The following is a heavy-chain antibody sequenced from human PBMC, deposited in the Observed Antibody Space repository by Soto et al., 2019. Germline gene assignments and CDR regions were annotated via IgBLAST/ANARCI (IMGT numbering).Heavy chain of an antibody. Sequence: QVQLVQSGAEVKKPGSSVKVSCKASGGTFSSYAISWVRQAPGQGLEWMGGIIPIFGTADYAQKFQGRVAITAAAPTSTAYMELSSLRSEDTAVYYCASAWGPSYYYGMDVWGQGTTVTVSS. D-gene: IGHD3-16*01. CDR3: ASAWGPSYYYGMDV. V-gene: IGHV1-69*12. J-gene: IGHJ6*02. CDR1: GGTFSSYA. CDR2: IIPIFGTA.